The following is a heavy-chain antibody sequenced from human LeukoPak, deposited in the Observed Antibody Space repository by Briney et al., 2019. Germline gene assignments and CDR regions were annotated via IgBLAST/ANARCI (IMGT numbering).Heavy chain of an antibody. D-gene: IGHD3-22*01. CDR1: GYTFTGYY. CDR3: ARDLHYYDSSGYRDTD. V-gene: IGHV1-2*02. CDR2: INPNSGGT. Sequence: ASVKVSCKASGYTFTGYYMHWVRQAPGQGLEWMGWINPNSGGTNYAQKFQGRVTITADKSTSTAYMELSSLRSEDTAVYYCARDLHYYDSSGYRDTDWGQGTLVTVSS. J-gene: IGHJ4*02.